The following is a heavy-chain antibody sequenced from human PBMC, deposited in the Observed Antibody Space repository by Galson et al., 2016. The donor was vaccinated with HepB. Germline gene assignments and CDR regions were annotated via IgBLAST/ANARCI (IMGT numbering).Heavy chain of an antibody. CDR3: ARERIVVVSSFYGMDV. CDR2: LSYDGHSK. J-gene: IGHJ6*02. D-gene: IGHD2-15*01. Sequence: SLRLSCAASGFTFSSYAMHWARQAPGRGLEWVALLSYDGHSKYYADSVKGRFTISRDISKNTLYLQMNSLRPEDTALYFCARERIVVVSSFYGMDVWGQGTTVTVSS. V-gene: IGHV3-30*04. CDR1: GFTFSSYA.